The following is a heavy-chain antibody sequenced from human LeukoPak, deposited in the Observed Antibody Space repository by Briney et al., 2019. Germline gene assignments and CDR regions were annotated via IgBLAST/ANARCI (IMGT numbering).Heavy chain of an antibody. J-gene: IGHJ2*01. CDR2: ISSSSSYI. V-gene: IGHV3-21*01. D-gene: IGHD3-10*01. CDR3: ARALRITMVRGDWYFDL. CDR1: GFTFSIYS. Sequence: PVGSLRLSCAASGFTFSIYSMNWVRQAPGKGLEWVSSISSSSSYIYYADSVKGRFTISRDNAKNSLYLQMNSLRAEDTAVYYCARALRITMVRGDWYFDLWGRGTLVTVSS.